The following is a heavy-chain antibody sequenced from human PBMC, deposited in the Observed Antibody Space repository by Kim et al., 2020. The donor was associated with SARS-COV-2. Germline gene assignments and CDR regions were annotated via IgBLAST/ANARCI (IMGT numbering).Heavy chain of an antibody. Sequence: SETLSLTCAVYGGSFSGYYWSWIRQPPGKGLEWIGEINHSGSTNYNPSLKSRVTISVDTSKNQFSLKLSSVTAADTAVYYCASICSGGSCYNWFDPWGQGTLVTVSS. D-gene: IGHD2-15*01. CDR1: GGSFSGYY. J-gene: IGHJ5*02. CDR3: ASICSGGSCYNWFDP. V-gene: IGHV4-34*01. CDR2: INHSGST.